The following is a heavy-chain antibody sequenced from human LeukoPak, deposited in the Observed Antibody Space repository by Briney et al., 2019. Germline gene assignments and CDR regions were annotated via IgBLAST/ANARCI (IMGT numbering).Heavy chain of an antibody. D-gene: IGHD3-22*01. J-gene: IGHJ4*02. V-gene: IGHV3-30-3*01. CDR1: GFTFSSYA. CDR2: ISYDGSNK. CDR3: ARDLGQHYYDSSGYYYEGPTFGY. Sequence: PGRSLRLSCTASGFTFSSYAMHWVRQAPGKGLEWVAVISYDGSNKYYADSVKGRFTISRDNSKNTLYLQMNSLRAEDTAVYYCARDLGQHYYDSSGYYYEGPTFGYWGQGTLVTVSS.